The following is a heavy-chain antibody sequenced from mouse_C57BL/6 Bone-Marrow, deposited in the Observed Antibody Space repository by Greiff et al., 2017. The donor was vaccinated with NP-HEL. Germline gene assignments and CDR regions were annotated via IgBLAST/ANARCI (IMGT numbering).Heavy chain of an antibody. Sequence: VVESGAELVRPGSSVKLSCKDSYFAFMASAMHWVKQRPGHGLEWIGSFTMYSDATAYSENFKGKANLTANTSSSTAYMELSSLTSEDSAVYYCLLLRPWYFDVWGTGTTVTVSS. CDR2: FTMYSDAT. CDR1: YFAFMASA. D-gene: IGHD1-1*01. V-gene: IGHV1-49*01. CDR3: LLLRPWYFDV. J-gene: IGHJ1*03.